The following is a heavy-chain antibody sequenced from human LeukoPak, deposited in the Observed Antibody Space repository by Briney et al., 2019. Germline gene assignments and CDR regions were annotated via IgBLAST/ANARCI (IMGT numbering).Heavy chain of an antibody. D-gene: IGHD2-15*01. CDR2: ISYDGSNK. V-gene: IGHV3-30-3*01. CDR3: AKEGGYCSGGSCFRAFDI. J-gene: IGHJ3*02. Sequence: GGSLRLSCVASGFTFSSYNMHWVRQAPGKGLEWVAVISYDGSNKYYADSVKGRFTISRDNSKNTLYLQMHSLRAEDTAVYYCAKEGGYCSGGSCFRAFDIWGQGTMVTVSS. CDR1: GFTFSSYN.